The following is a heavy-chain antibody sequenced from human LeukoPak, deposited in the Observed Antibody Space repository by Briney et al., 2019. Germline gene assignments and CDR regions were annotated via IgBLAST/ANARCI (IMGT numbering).Heavy chain of an antibody. Sequence: SETLSLTCTVSGGSFSTYYWSWIRQPPGKGLEWIGYIYYSGSTNYNPSLKSRVTISVDTSKNQFSLKLSSVTAADTAVYYCARFAPLGVVPSAIRYWGQGTLVTVSS. J-gene: IGHJ4*02. D-gene: IGHD2-2*02. V-gene: IGHV4-59*01. CDR3: ARFAPLGVVPSAIRY. CDR2: IYYSGST. CDR1: GGSFSTYY.